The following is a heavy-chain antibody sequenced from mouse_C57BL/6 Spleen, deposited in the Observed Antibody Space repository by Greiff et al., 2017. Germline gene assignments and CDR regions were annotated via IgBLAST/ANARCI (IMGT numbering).Heavy chain of an antibody. Sequence: EVMLVESGGGLVKPGGSLKLSCAASGFTFSSYAMSWVRQTPEKRLEWVATISDGGSYTYYPDNVKGRFTISRDNAKNNLYLQMSHLKSEDTAMYYCAIYYDYDDVFAYWGQGTLVTVSA. CDR2: ISDGGSYT. J-gene: IGHJ3*01. V-gene: IGHV5-4*03. CDR3: AIYYDYDDVFAY. D-gene: IGHD2-4*01. CDR1: GFTFSSYA.